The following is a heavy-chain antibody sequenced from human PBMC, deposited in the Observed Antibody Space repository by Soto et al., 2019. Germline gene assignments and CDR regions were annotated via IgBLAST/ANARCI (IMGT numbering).Heavy chain of an antibody. Sequence: QVQLVESGGGVVQPGRSLRLSCVGSGFIFSNNGMHWVRQTPGKGLEWVAFMSYDGSDTFYADSVKGRFTISRDNPKNTLCRHMSNLRAEDTAMYDCKSVREADSALDHGGQGTLVTVSS. J-gene: IGHJ4*02. CDR3: KSVREADSALDH. CDR2: MSYDGSDT. V-gene: IGHV3-30*03. CDR1: GFIFSNNG. D-gene: IGHD6-6*01.